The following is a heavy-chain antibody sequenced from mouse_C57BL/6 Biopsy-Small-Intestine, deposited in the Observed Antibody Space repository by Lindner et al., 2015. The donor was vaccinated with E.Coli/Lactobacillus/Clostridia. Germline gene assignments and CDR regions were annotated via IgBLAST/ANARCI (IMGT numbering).Heavy chain of an antibody. D-gene: IGHD1-1*01. CDR1: GYTFTTYG. J-gene: IGHJ2*01. V-gene: IGHV1-81*01. CDR2: IYPSSGNA. Sequence: VQLQESGAELARPGASVKLSCKASGYTFTTYGISWVKQRSGQGLEWIGEIYPSSGNAYYDEKFKGKATLTADSSSSTAYMELRSLTSEDSAVYFCARWGATVVATEFDCWGQGTTLTVSS. CDR3: ARWGATVVATEFDC.